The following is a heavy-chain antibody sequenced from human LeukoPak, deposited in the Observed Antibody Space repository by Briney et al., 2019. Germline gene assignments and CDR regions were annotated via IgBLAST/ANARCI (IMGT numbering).Heavy chain of an antibody. CDR3: ARVGFDYYDSSGYYPY. J-gene: IGHJ4*02. CDR2: IYYSGST. Sequence: SETLSLTCTVSGGSISSYYWSWIRQPPGKGLEWVGYIYYSGSTNYNPSLKSRVTISVDTSKNQFSLKLSSVTAADTAVYYCARVGFDYYDSSGYYPYWGQGTLVTVSS. CDR1: GGSISSYY. D-gene: IGHD3-22*01. V-gene: IGHV4-59*01.